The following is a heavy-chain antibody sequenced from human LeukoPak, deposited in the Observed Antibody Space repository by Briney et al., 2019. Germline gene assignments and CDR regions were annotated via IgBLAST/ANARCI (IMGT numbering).Heavy chain of an antibody. V-gene: IGHV3-48*03. D-gene: IGHD3-22*01. CDR2: ISSSGSTI. Sequence: PGGSLRLSCAASGFTFSSYEMNWVRQAPGKGLEWVSYISSSGSTIYYADSVKGRFTISRDNAKNSLYLQMNSLRAEDTAVYYCARVRDSSGSVFDYWGQGTLVTVSS. CDR1: GFTFSSYE. J-gene: IGHJ4*02. CDR3: ARVRDSSGSVFDY.